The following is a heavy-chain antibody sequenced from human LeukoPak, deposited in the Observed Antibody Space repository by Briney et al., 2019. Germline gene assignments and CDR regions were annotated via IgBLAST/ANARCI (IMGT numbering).Heavy chain of an antibody. V-gene: IGHV1-46*01. CDR3: ARGYVDTTILNSLIEYFEH. Sequence: ASVKVSCKASGYTFTNYNIHWVRQAPGQGLEWMGIINPSGGSATYAQKFQGRVTVTRDTSTSTVYMDLSSLRSEDTAVYYCARGYVDTTILNSLIEYFEHWGLGTRVIVSS. CDR1: GYTFTNYN. D-gene: IGHD5-18*01. CDR2: INPSGGSA. J-gene: IGHJ1*01.